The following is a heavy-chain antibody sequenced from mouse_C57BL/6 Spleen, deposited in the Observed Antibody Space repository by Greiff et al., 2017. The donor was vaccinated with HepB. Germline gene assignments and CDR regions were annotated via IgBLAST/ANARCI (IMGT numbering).Heavy chain of an antibody. CDR2: ISDGGSYT. CDR3: ARALDYGSVFDY. V-gene: IGHV5-4*03. J-gene: IGHJ2*01. Sequence: EVKVVESGGGLVKPGGSLKLSCAASGFTFSSYAMSWVRQTPEKRLEWVATISDGGSYTYYPDNVKGRFTISRDNAKNNLYLQMSHLKSEDTAMYYCARALDYGSVFDYWGQGTTLTVSS. D-gene: IGHD1-1*01. CDR1: GFTFSSYA.